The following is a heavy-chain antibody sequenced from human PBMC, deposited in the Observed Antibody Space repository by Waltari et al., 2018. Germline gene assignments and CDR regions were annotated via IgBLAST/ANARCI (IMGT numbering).Heavy chain of an antibody. Sequence: QVQLVQSGAEVKKPGASVKVSCKASGYSFTSYAMHWVRQAPGQRPAWMGWINAGNGNTKYSQKFQGRVTITRDTSASTDYMELSSLRSEDTAVYYCARRTVAGDYYGMDVWGQGTTVTVSS. CDR1: GYSFTSYA. J-gene: IGHJ6*02. CDR2: INAGNGNT. V-gene: IGHV1-3*01. CDR3: ARRTVAGDYYGMDV. D-gene: IGHD6-19*01.